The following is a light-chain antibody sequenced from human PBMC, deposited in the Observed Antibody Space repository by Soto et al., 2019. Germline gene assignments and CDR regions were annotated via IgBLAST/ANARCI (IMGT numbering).Light chain of an antibody. J-gene: IGKJ2*01. CDR1: QTVSIN. CDR3: QQYNNWPYT. V-gene: IGKV3-15*01. CDR2: DAS. Sequence: EIVMTQSPATLSVSPGERATLSCRASQTVSINLAWYQQKPGQAPRLLIFDASTRATGIPARFSGSGSGTEFTLTISSLQSEDFAVYYCQQYNNWPYTFGQGTKLEIK.